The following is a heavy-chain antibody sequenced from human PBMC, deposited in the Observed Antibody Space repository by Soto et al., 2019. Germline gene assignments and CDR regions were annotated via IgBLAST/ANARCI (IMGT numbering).Heavy chain of an antibody. J-gene: IGHJ6*02. Sequence: GGSLRLSCAVSGFSFSTYAMHWVRRAPGRGLEFVSVIAYHGSSSFYADSLKGRFTVSRDNSRNTLYLHMNNLRPEDSATYYCVKDRTPNWNYPGMDVWGQGTTVTVSS. D-gene: IGHD2-15*01. CDR1: GFSFSTYA. V-gene: IGHV3-64D*08. CDR2: IAYHGSSS. CDR3: VKDRTPNWNYPGMDV.